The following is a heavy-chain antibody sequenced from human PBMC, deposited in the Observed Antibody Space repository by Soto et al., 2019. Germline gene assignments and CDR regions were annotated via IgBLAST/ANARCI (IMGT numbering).Heavy chain of an antibody. V-gene: IGHV3-30*03. J-gene: IGHJ4*02. CDR2: ISYDGSNK. CDR1: GFTFSNYG. Sequence: GGSLRLSCAASGFTFSNYGMYWVRQAPGQGLEWVAVISYDGSNKYYADSVQGRFTISRDNSKNTLCLQMNSLRAEDTAVYYCASLSTVTTPDFDYWGRGTLVTVSS. D-gene: IGHD4-17*01. CDR3: ASLSTVTTPDFDY.